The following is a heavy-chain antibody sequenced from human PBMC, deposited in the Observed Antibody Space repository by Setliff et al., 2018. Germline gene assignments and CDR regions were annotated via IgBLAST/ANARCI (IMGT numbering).Heavy chain of an antibody. J-gene: IGHJ4*02. CDR2: INQDGDAQ. CDR1: GLSLSSTPYY. D-gene: IGHD2-21*02. V-gene: IGHV3-7*01. CDR3: ARASKGLYCGSDCFYTFDS. Sequence: PSETLSLTCTVSGLSLSSTPYYWAWVRQPPGKGLEWVANINQDGDAQFYVDSVKGRVTISRDNAKNSLYLQMNSLRAEDTAVYYCARASKGLYCGSDCFYTFDSWGPGTLVTVSS.